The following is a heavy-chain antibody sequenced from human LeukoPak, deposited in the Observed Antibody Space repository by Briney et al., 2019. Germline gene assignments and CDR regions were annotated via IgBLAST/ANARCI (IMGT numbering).Heavy chain of an antibody. CDR3: ARDPSFTAGYFDY. D-gene: IGHD2/OR15-2a*01. J-gene: IGHJ4*02. V-gene: IGHV4-59*01. CDR1: GDSISNYY. CDR2: ILDSGTT. Sequence: SETLSLTCTVSGDSISNYYLSWIRQTPGKGLEWFGYILDSGTTNYNPSLKSRVTISVDTSKNQFSLKLSSVTAADTAVYYCARDPSFTAGYFDYWGQGTLVIVSS.